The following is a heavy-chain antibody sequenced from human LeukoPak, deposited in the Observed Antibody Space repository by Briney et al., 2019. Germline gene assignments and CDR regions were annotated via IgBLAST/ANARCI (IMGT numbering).Heavy chain of an antibody. CDR3: ARHDCGSACCHTWYFDL. D-gene: IGHD2-2*02. V-gene: IGHV4-38-2*02. CDR2: IHYSGST. CDR1: GYSISSGYY. Sequence: SETLSLTCTVSGYSISSGYYWGWVRQPPGKRLEWIGTIHYSGSTYHNPSLKSRVAISVDTPKNQFSLRLSSVTAADTAVYYCARHDCGSACCHTWYFDLWGRGTLVTVSS. J-gene: IGHJ2*01.